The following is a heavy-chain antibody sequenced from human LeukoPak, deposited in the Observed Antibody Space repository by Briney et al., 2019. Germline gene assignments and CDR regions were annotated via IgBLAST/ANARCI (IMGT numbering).Heavy chain of an antibody. CDR1: GDSITSGSYY. Sequence: PSGTLSLTCTVSGDSITSGSYYWSWIRQPAGKGLEWIGRIYTSGSTDYNPSLKSRVTISIDTSKNQFSLKLSSVTAADTALYYCARYEKTWGSGWFDPWGQGTLVTVSS. CDR2: IYTSGST. V-gene: IGHV4-61*02. J-gene: IGHJ5*02. D-gene: IGHD3-16*01. CDR3: ARYEKTWGSGWFDP.